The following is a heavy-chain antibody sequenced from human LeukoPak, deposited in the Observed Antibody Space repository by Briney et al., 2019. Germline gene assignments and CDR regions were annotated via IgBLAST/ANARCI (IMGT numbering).Heavy chain of an antibody. D-gene: IGHD6-19*01. J-gene: IGHJ1*01. CDR3: AKGGAVTGTMYFQY. Sequence: GGSLRLSCAASGFTFATYTMSWVRQIPGKGLEWVSAIRSSGDSTYYADSAKGRLTISRDNSKNTLYLQMNSLRAEDTAVYYCAKGGAVTGTMYFQYWGQGTLVTVSS. CDR1: GFTFATYT. V-gene: IGHV3-23*01. CDR2: IRSSGDST.